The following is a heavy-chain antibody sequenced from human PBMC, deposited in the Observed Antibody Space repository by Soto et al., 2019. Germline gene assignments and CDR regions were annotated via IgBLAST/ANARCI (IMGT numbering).Heavy chain of an antibody. CDR1: GDSVTSGDYY. CDR3: ARIPIDTYMTYWFDL. V-gene: IGHV4-61*08. CDR2: IYYSGNT. J-gene: IGHJ5*01. D-gene: IGHD5-18*01. Sequence: KASDTLSLTCTVSGDSVTSGDYYWSWIRQPPGKGLEWIGYIYYSGNTNYSPSLKSRVAISLDTSHNQFSLKLSSVTAADTAVYFCARIPIDTYMTYWFDLWVQGTLVTVSS.